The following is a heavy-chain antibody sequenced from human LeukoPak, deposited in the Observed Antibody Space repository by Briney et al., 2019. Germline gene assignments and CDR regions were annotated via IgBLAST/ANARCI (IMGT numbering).Heavy chain of an antibody. CDR3: AKDDHGFFSYFDY. CDR2: ISSGSYHI. D-gene: IGHD4/OR15-4a*01. CDR1: GFTFSTYA. Sequence: GGSLRLSCAASGFTFSTYAMGWVRQAPGKGLEWVSSISSGSYHIYYANSVKGRFTISRDNSKNTLYLQMNSLRAEDTAIYYCAKDDHGFFSYFDYWGQGTLVTVSS. J-gene: IGHJ4*02. V-gene: IGHV3-23*01.